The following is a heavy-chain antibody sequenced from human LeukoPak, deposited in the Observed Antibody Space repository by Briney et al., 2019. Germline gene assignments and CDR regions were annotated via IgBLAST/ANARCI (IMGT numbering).Heavy chain of an antibody. V-gene: IGHV3-43D*04. Sequence: GGSLRRSCAASGFTFDDYAMHWVPQAPGKGLEWVSLISWDGGSTYYADSVKGRFTIARDNSKNSLYLQMNSLRAEDTALYYCAKDEKGSGSYLTPPDYWGQGTLVTVSS. CDR3: AKDEKGSGSYLTPPDY. D-gene: IGHD1-26*01. J-gene: IGHJ4*02. CDR1: GFTFDDYA. CDR2: ISWDGGST.